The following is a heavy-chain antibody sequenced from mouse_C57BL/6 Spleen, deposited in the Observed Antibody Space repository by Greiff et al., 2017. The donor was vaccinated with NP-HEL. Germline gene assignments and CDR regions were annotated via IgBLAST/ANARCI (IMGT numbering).Heavy chain of an antibody. CDR2: ISYDGSN. J-gene: IGHJ4*01. CDR3: ARGAPITPGDY. CDR1: GYSITSGYY. Sequence: EVQLQESGPGLVKPSQSLSLTCSVTGYSITSGYYWNWIRQFPGNKLEWMGYISYDGSNNYNPSLKNRISITRDTSKNQFFLKLNSVTTEDTATYYCARGAPITPGDYWGQGTSVTVSS. V-gene: IGHV3-6*01. D-gene: IGHD1-2*01.